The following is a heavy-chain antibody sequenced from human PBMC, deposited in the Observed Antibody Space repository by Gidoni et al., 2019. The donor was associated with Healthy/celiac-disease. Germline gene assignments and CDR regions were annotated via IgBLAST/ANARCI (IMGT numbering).Heavy chain of an antibody. CDR2: IIPIFGTA. V-gene: IGHV1-69*01. Sequence: QVQLVQSGAEVKKPGSSVKVSCKASGGTFSSYAISWVRQAPGQGLEWMGGIIPIFGTANYAQKFQGRVTITADESTSTAYMGLSSLRSEDTAVYYCARGMTTAGGYGMDVWGKGTTVTVSS. CDR3: ARGMTTAGGYGMDV. D-gene: IGHD4-17*01. J-gene: IGHJ6*04. CDR1: GGTFSSYA.